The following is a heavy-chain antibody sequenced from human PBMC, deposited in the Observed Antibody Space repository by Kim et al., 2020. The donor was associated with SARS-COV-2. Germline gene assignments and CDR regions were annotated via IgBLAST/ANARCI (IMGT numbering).Heavy chain of an antibody. CDR2: IYYSGST. CDR3: ARGTYYYDSNT. V-gene: IGHV4-59*13. Sequence: SETLSLTCTVSGGSISSYYWSWIRQPPGKGLEWIGYIYYSGSTNYNPSLKSRVTISVDTSKNQFSLKLSSVTAADTAVYYCARGTYYYDSNTWGQGTLVTVSS. J-gene: IGHJ5*02. CDR1: GGSISSYY. D-gene: IGHD3-22*01.